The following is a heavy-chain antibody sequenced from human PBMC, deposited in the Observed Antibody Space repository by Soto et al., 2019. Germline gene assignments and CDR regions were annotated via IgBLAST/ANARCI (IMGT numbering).Heavy chain of an antibody. J-gene: IGHJ4*02. V-gene: IGHV4-39*01. CDR1: GGSISSSSYY. Sequence: QLQLQESGPGLVKPSETLSLTCTVSGGSISSSSYYWGWIRQPPGKGLEWIGSIYYTGSTYYNPSLKSRVTISVDTSKNQFSLKLSSVTAADTAVYYCARREVTPSLSYYFDYWGQGTLVTVSS. CDR3: ARREVTPSLSYYFDY. D-gene: IGHD4-4*01. CDR2: IYYTGST.